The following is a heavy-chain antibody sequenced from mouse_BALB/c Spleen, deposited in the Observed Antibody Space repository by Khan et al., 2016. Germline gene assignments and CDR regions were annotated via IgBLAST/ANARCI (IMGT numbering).Heavy chain of an antibody. D-gene: IGHD2-4*01. CDR3: APSDYDYAMDY. CDR2: ISSDSTTI. V-gene: IGHV5-17*02. J-gene: IGHJ4*01. CDR1: GFTFSYFG. Sequence: EVELVESGGGLVQPGGSRKLSCVASGFTFSYFGMHWIRQAPEKGLECVAYISSDSTTIYYADTVRDRFTISRDNPKNTLFLQMTSLRSEDTAMYYRAPSDYDYAMDYWGHGTSVTVSS.